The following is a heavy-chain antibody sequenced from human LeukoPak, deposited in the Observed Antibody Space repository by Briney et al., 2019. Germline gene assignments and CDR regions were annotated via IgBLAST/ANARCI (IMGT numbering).Heavy chain of an antibody. D-gene: IGHD6-19*01. J-gene: IGHJ6*03. CDR1: GYSISSGYY. CDR2: IYHSGST. Sequence: SETLSLTCTVSGYSISSGYYWGWIRQPPGKGLEWIGSIYHSGSTYYNPSLKSRVTISVDTSKNQFSLKLSSVTAADTAVYYCARVFYSSGRSLYYYYMDVWGKGTTVTVSS. V-gene: IGHV4-38-2*02. CDR3: ARVFYSSGRSLYYYYMDV.